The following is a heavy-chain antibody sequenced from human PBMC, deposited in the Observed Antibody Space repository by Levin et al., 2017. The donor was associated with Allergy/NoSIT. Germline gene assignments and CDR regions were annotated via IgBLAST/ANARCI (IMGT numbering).Heavy chain of an antibody. V-gene: IGHV1-8*01. CDR2: MNPNSGNT. J-gene: IGHJ4*02. CDR3: ARGVRVATTVDY. D-gene: IGHD5-12*01. Sequence: ASVKVSCKASGYTFTSYDINWVRQATGQGLEWMGWMNPNSGNTGYAQKFQGRVTMTRNTSISTAYMELSSLRSEDTAVYYCARGVRVATTVDYWGQGTLVTVSS. CDR1: GYTFTSYD.